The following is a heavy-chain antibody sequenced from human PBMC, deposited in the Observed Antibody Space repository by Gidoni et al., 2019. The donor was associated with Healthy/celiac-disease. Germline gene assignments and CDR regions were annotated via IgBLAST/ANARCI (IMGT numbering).Heavy chain of an antibody. Sequence: QVQLQQWGAGLLKPSETLSLPCVVYGGFFSDNDWNWIRQFPGKGLEWIGEINESGSTKYNPSLKSRVTISGETSKNQFSLKLRSVTAADTAVYYCARGAHDFWSGYYHTGWFDPWGQGTLVTVSS. CDR3: ARGAHDFWSGYYHTGWFDP. V-gene: IGHV4-34*02. D-gene: IGHD3-3*01. J-gene: IGHJ5*02. CDR2: INESGST. CDR1: GGFFSDND.